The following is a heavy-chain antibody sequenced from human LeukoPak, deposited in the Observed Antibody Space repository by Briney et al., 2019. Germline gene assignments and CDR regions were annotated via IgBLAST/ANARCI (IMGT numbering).Heavy chain of an antibody. Sequence: WASVTVSCKASGYTFTSYGISWVRQAPGQGLEWRGGISAYNGNTNYAQKLQGRVTMTTDTSTSTAYMELRSLRSDDTAVYYCARVDHMRALYGMDVWGQGTTVTVSS. CDR1: GYTFTSYG. D-gene: IGHD2-21*01. J-gene: IGHJ6*02. CDR2: ISAYNGNT. V-gene: IGHV1-18*01. CDR3: ARVDHMRALYGMDV.